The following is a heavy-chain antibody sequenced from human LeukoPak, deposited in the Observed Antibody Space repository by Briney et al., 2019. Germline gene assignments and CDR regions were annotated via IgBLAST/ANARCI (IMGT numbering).Heavy chain of an antibody. Sequence: SETLSLTCAVYGGSFSGYYWSWIRQPPGKGLEWIGEINHSGSTNYNPSLKSRVTISVDTSKNQFSLKPSSVTAADTAVYYCARFGYSSGWTRDYWGQGTLVTVSS. D-gene: IGHD6-19*01. CDR1: GGSFSGYY. CDR3: ARFGYSSGWTRDY. CDR2: INHSGST. V-gene: IGHV4-34*01. J-gene: IGHJ4*02.